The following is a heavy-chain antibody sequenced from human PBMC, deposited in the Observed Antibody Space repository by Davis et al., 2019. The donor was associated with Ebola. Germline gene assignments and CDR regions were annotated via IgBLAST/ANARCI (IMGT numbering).Heavy chain of an antibody. CDR2: ISYDGSNK. V-gene: IGHV3-30*18. J-gene: IGHJ4*02. CDR1: GFTFSSYG. Sequence: GESLKISCAASGFTFSSYGMHWVRQAPGKGLEWVAVISYDGSNKYYADSVKGRFTISRDNSKNTLYLQMNSLRAEDTAVYYCAKDGGYGDYALGYWGQGTLVTVSS. CDR3: AKDGGYGDYALGY. D-gene: IGHD4-17*01.